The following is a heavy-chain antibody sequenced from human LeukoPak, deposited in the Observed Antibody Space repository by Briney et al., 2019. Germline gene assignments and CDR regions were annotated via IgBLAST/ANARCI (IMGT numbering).Heavy chain of an antibody. Sequence: SETLSLTCTVSGGSISSYYWSWIRQPPGKGLEWIGYISHSGSTNYNPSLKSRVTISVDTSKNQFSLKLSSVTAADTAVYYCAKYVWGSYPTFEDYWGQGTLVTVSS. CDR3: AKYVWGSYPTFEDY. CDR1: GGSISSYY. J-gene: IGHJ4*02. D-gene: IGHD3-16*02. CDR2: ISHSGST. V-gene: IGHV4-59*01.